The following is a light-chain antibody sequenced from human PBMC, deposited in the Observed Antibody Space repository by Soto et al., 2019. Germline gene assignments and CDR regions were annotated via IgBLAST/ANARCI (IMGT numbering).Light chain of an antibody. Sequence: QSVLTQPRSVSGSPGQSVTISCTGTSSDVGGYNYVSWYQQHPGKAPKLMIYDVSKRPSGVPDRFSGSKSGNTASLTISGLQAEDEADYYCCSYAGSYTYVLGTGKKVTV. J-gene: IGLJ1*01. CDR1: SSDVGGYNY. CDR3: CSYAGSYTYV. V-gene: IGLV2-11*01. CDR2: DVS.